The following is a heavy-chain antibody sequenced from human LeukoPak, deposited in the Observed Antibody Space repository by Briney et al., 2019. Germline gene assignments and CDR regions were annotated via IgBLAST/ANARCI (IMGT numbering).Heavy chain of an antibody. Sequence: SETLSLTCAVYGGSFSGYYWSWIRQPPGKGLEWIGEINHSGSTNYNPSLKSRDTISVDTSKNQFSLKLSPVTAADTAVYYCARDSGTTGEVKFDPWGQGTLVTVSS. D-gene: IGHD3-10*01. CDR3: ARDSGTTGEVKFDP. CDR1: GGSFSGYY. J-gene: IGHJ5*02. V-gene: IGHV4-34*01. CDR2: INHSGST.